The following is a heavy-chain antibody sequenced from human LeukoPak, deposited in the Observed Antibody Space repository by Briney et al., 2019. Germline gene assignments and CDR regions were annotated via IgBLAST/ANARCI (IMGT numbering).Heavy chain of an antibody. CDR2: IYYSGNT. J-gene: IGHJ5*02. CDR3: ARYYGDYRNWFDP. Sequence: PSETLSLTCAVSGGSISSSYWSWVRQTPGKGLEWIGNIYYSGNTNYNPSLKSRVTISVDRSKNQFSLKLSSVTAADTAVYYCARYYGDYRNWFDPWGQGTLVTVSS. V-gene: IGHV4-59*12. D-gene: IGHD4-17*01. CDR1: GGSISSSY.